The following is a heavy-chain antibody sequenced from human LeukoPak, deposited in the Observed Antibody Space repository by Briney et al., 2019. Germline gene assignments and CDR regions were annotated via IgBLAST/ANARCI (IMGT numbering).Heavy chain of an antibody. V-gene: IGHV1-2*02. CDR2: INPYSGAL. D-gene: IGHD1-1*01. J-gene: IGHJ5*02. CDR1: GYTFSDSY. CDR3: ATATVTHTRDP. Sequence: ASVKVSCQTSGYTFSDSYLNWVRQAPGQGLEWMGWINPYSGALISAQSLQGRLTMTWDTSTGTAYMELTRLTSDDTGVYYCATATVTHTRDPWGEGTLVTVSS.